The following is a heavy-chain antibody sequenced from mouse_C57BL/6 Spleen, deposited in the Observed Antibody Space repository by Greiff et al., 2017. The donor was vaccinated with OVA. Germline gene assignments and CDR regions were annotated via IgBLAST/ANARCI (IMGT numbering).Heavy chain of an antibody. CDR1: GFTFSSYA. V-gene: IGHV5-4*01. CDR2: ISDGGSYT. CDR3: ARDLRGFAY. Sequence: DVKLVESGGGLVKPGGSLKLSCAASGFTFSSYAMSWVRQTPEKRLEWVATISDGGSYTYYPDNVKGRFTISRDKAKNNLYLQMSHLKSEDTAMYYCARDLRGFAYWGQGTLVTVSA. J-gene: IGHJ3*01.